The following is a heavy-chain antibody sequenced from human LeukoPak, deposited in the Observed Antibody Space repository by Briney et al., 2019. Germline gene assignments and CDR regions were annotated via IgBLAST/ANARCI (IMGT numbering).Heavy chain of an antibody. V-gene: IGHV1-24*01. CDR2: FDPEDGET. Sequence: ASLKVSCKVSGYTLTQLSMHWVRQAPGKGLEWMGGFDPEDGETIYAQKFQGRVTMTEDTSTDTAYMELSSLRSEDTAVYYCATGGDEEGSPQIYYFDYWGQGTLVTVSS. D-gene: IGHD3-10*01. CDR1: GYTLTQLS. J-gene: IGHJ4*02. CDR3: ATGGDEEGSPQIYYFDY.